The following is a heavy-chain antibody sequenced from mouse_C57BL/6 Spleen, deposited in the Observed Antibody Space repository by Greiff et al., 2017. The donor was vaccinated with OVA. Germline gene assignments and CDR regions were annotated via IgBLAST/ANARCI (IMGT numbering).Heavy chain of an antibody. J-gene: IGHJ2*01. CDR1: GYAFSSSW. D-gene: IGHD2-3*01. Sequence: VKVVESGPELVKPGASVKISCKASGYAFSSSWMNWVKQRPGKGLEWIGRIYPGDGDTNYNGKFKGKATLTADKSSSTAYMQLSSLTSEDSAVYFCAREGGLDDGYFYFDYWGQGTTLTVSS. CDR3: AREGGLDDGYFYFDY. CDR2: IYPGDGDT. V-gene: IGHV1-82*01.